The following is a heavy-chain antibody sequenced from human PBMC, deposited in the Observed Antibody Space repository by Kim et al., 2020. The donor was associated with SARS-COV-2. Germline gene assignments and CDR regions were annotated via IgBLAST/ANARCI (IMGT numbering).Heavy chain of an antibody. CDR3: AKEEGAAGSSYEAWFDH. J-gene: IGHJ5*02. CDR2: LSHDGVLA. V-gene: IGHV3-30*18. D-gene: IGHD3-10*01. Sequence: GGSLRLSCAASGFMFSNHGMHWIRQAPGKGLEWVAVLSHDGVLAYYSDSAKGRFTISRDNPKNTLYLQMNSLRAEDTALYYCAKEEGAAGSSYEAWFDHWGQGTLVTVSS. CDR1: GFMFSNHG.